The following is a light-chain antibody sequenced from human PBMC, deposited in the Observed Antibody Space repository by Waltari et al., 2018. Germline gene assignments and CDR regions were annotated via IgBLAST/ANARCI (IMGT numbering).Light chain of an antibody. CDR1: SSDVGGFNY. Sequence: QSALTQPRSVSGSPGQSVTISCTGTSSDVGGFNYVSWYQQHPGKAPKSMLYDVIKRPSGVPDSFSGSKSDNTASLPISGLQTEDEADYYCCSYAGSYTVLFGGGTKLTVL. J-gene: IGLJ2*01. CDR3: CSYAGSYTVL. V-gene: IGLV2-11*01. CDR2: DVI.